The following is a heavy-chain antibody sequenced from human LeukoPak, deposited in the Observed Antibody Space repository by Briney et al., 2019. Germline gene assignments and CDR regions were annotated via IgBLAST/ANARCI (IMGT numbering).Heavy chain of an antibody. D-gene: IGHD3-10*01. V-gene: IGHV6-1*01. CDR2: TYYRSKWYN. J-gene: IGHJ4*02. CDR3: AREFKLLWYGELLPNFDY. CDR1: GDSVSSNSAA. Sequence: SQTLSLTCAISGDSVSSNSAAWKWIRQSPSRGLEWLGRTYYRSKWYNDYAVSVKSRITINPDTSKNQFSLQLNSVTPEDTAVYYCAREFKLLWYGELLPNFDYWGQGTLVTVSS.